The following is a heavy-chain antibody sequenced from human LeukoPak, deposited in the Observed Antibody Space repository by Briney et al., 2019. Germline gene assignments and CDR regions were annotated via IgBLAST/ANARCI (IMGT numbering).Heavy chain of an antibody. D-gene: IGHD3-16*02. CDR2: INHSGST. CDR3: ARGSGVWGSYRYILFDY. J-gene: IGHJ4*02. Sequence: SETLSLTCAVYGGSFSGYYWSWIRQPPGKGLEWIGEINHSGSTNYNPSLKSRVTISVDTSKNQFSLKLGSVTAADTAVYYCARGSGVWGSYRYILFDYWGQGTLVTVSS. V-gene: IGHV4-34*01. CDR1: GGSFSGYY.